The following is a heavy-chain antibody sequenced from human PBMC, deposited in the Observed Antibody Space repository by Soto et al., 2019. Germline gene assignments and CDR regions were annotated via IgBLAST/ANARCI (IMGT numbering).Heavy chain of an antibody. CDR3: AKLVVSATAY. J-gene: IGHJ4*02. CDR2: ISDGGGGT. V-gene: IGHV3-23*01. D-gene: IGHD3-22*01. CDR1: GFTISNYA. Sequence: EVQLLESGGGLVQPGGSPRLSCAASGFTISNYAMIWVRQAPGKGLEWVSAISDGGGGTYYADSVKGRFTISRDNSMNTLYLQMNNLRAEDTAIYYCAKLVVSATAYWGQGALVTVAS.